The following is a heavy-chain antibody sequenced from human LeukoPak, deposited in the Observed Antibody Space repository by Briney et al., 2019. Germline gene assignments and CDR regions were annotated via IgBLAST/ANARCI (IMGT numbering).Heavy chain of an antibody. D-gene: IGHD5-18*01. CDR3: ARRANSYGHYYYFDF. Sequence: PSETLPLTCTVSGGSISSYSWSWIRQPPGKGLEWIRYIYYTGSSNYNPSLKSRVSISLDTSKNHFSLRLSSVTAADTAVYYCARRANSYGHYYYFDFWGQGTLVTVSS. J-gene: IGHJ4*02. CDR1: GGSISSYS. CDR2: IYYTGSS. V-gene: IGHV4-59*01.